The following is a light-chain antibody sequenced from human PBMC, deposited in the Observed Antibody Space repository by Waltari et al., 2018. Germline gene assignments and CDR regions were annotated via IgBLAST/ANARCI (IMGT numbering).Light chain of an antibody. CDR1: SNDIGDYNY. CDR3: SFV. CDR2: DVV. Sequence: QYALTQPASVSGSPGQSITISCTGPSNDIGDYNYVSWYQQHPGKVPKLMIYDVVGRPSGVSDRFSGSKSGNTASLTISGLQTEDEADYYCSFVFGSGTKVTVL. V-gene: IGLV2-14*03. J-gene: IGLJ1*01.